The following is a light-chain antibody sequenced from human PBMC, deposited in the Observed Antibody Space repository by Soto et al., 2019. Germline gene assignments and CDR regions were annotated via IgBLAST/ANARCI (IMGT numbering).Light chain of an antibody. J-gene: IGKJ5*01. CDR1: QSVXSH. Sequence: TGLTQSAGALSVSPAERATLSCGASQSVXSHFDWFQQKPGKAPRILIXGESTRATGIPARFSGSGSGREFTLNIISMHSADFVAYYCQHYNNWPPITFGQGTRLEIK. CDR2: GES. V-gene: IGKV3D-15*01. CDR3: QHYNNWPPIT.